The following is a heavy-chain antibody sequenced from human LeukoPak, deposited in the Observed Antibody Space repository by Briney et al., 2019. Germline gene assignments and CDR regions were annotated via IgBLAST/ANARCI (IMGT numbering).Heavy chain of an antibody. V-gene: IGHV3-33*01. CDR3: ATDRNSGKYYDY. D-gene: IGHD1-26*01. CDR1: XXXXRXXG. CDR2: IYYDGSNQ. Sequence: SLRLSCVXXXXXXRXXGMHXXRXAPXXXLEXXXVIYYDGSNQYYVDSVKGRFTVSRDNAKNTLYLQMDSLRAEDTAVYYCATDRNSGKYYDYWGQGTLVTVSS. J-gene: IGHJ4*02.